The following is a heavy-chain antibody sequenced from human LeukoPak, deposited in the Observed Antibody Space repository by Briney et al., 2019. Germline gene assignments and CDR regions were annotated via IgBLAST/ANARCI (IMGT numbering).Heavy chain of an antibody. J-gene: IGHJ5*02. CDR3: ARDNQVTPGNWFDP. CDR1: GGSIISYY. Sequence: PSETLSHTFPVTGGSIISYYWSWIRPPAGKGLEWIGRIYSSGSTNYNPSLKSRVTMSVDTSKNQFSLKLSSVTAADTAVYYCARDNQVTPGNWFDPWGQGTLVTVSS. D-gene: IGHD2-21*02. V-gene: IGHV4-4*07. CDR2: IYSSGST.